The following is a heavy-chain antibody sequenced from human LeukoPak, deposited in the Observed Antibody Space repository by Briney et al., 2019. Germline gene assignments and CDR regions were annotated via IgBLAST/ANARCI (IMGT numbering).Heavy chain of an antibody. D-gene: IGHD3-10*01. V-gene: IGHV4-30-2*01. Sequence: RSQTLSLTCTVSGGSIGSGGYYGGWVRQPPGKGGEWGGYIYHSGSTYYNPSLKSRLTISVDRSKNQFSLKLSSVTAADTAVYYCARVYGSGTTRPLYFDYWGQGTLVTVSS. CDR3: ARVYGSGTTRPLYFDY. CDR1: GGSIGSGGYY. CDR2: IYHSGST. J-gene: IGHJ4*02.